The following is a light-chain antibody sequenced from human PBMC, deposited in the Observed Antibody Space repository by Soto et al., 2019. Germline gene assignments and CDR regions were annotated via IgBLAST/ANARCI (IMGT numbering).Light chain of an antibody. V-gene: IGKV3-20*01. CDR2: GTS. CDR1: QSVSSSF. CDR3: QQYGTSPWT. Sequence: EIVLTQSPGTLSLSPGERATLSCRASQSVSSSFVAWFQQKPGQAPRLLIYGTSSRATGIPDRFSGSGSGTDFTLTINGLGPEDFEMYFCQQYGTSPWTFGQGTKVDIK. J-gene: IGKJ1*01.